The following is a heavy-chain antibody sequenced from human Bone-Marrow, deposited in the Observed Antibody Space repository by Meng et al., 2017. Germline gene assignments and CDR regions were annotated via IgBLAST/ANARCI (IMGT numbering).Heavy chain of an antibody. Sequence: SETLSLTCTVSGGSISSSSNYWGRLRQPPGKGLEWIGSIYYSGSTYYNPSLKSRVTISVDTSKNQFSLKLSSVTAADTAVYYCARDSETYGMDVWGQGTTVTVSS. J-gene: IGHJ6*02. CDR3: ARDSETYGMDV. V-gene: IGHV4-39*07. CDR1: GGSISSSSNY. CDR2: IYYSGST.